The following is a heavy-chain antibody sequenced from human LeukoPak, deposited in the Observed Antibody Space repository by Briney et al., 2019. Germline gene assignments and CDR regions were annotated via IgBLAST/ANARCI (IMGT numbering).Heavy chain of an antibody. D-gene: IGHD3-16*01. CDR1: GGSISSSSYY. Sequence: SETLSLTCTVSGGSISSSSYYWGWIRQPPGKGLEWIGSIYYSGSTYYNPSLKSRVTISVDTSKNQFSLKLSSVTAADTAVYYCAGQGSGGELILWGQGTLVTVSS. CDR2: IYYSGST. CDR3: AGQGSGGELIL. V-gene: IGHV4-39*01. J-gene: IGHJ4*02.